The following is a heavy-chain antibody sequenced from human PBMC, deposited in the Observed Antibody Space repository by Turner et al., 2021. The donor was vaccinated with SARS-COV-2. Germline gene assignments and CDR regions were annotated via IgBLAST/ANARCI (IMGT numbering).Heavy chain of an antibody. CDR1: EFIFSDFS. J-gene: IGHJ3*02. CDR3: ARRDDAFDI. Sequence: QVELVESGGGVVQPGRSLRLSCAASEFIFSDFSMHWVRQAPGKGLEWVSAISPAGKKAYYADSVNGRFTISRDNSKNTVYLQMNSLRAEDTAVYYCARRDDAFDIWGQGTMVTVSS. V-gene: IGHV3-30*04. CDR2: ISPAGKKA.